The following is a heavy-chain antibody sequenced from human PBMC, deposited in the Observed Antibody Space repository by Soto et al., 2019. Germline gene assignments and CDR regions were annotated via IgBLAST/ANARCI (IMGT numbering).Heavy chain of an antibody. V-gene: IGHV5-51*01. CDR3: ARQFHNCSGGSCYPSYFDF. J-gene: IGHJ4*02. CDR1: GYSFISYW. CDR2: IYPGDSDT. D-gene: IGHD2-15*01. Sequence: GESLKISCKGSGYSFISYWIGWVRQMPGKGLEWMGIIYPGDSDTRYSPSFQGQVTISADKSIITAYLQWSSLKASDTAIYYCARQFHNCSGGSCYPSYFDFWGQGTLVTVTS.